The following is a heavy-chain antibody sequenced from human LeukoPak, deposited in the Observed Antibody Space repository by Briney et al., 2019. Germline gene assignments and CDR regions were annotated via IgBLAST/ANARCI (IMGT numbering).Heavy chain of an antibody. CDR1: GDTLTEFS. V-gene: IGHV1-24*01. J-gene: IGHJ2*01. Sequence: ASVKVSCKVSGDTLTEFSMHWVRPAPGKGLDWMGGFDPVEGEAVYAHELQGRVTMTEDTSTDTAYMELSSLRSEDTAIYYCATAPDWPVGKPFALWGRGTLLTVS. D-gene: IGHD3-9*01. CDR3: ATAPDWPVGKPFAL. CDR2: FDPVEGEA.